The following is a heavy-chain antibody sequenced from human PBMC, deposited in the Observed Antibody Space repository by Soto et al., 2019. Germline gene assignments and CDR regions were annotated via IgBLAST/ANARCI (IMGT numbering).Heavy chain of an antibody. J-gene: IGHJ4*02. Sequence: GGSLRLSCVASGFTFSSYAMSWVRQAPGKGLEWVSAISGSGGSTYYADSVKGRFTISRDNSKNTLYLQMNSLRAEDTAVYYCAKEGVSTGMEIPHLWGQGTLVTVSS. D-gene: IGHD4-17*01. CDR1: GFTFSSYA. V-gene: IGHV3-23*01. CDR3: AKEGVSTGMEIPHL. CDR2: ISGSGGST.